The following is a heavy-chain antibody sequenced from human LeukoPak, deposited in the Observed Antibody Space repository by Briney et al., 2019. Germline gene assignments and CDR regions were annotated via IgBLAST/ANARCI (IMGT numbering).Heavy chain of an antibody. CDR2: ISYDGSNK. CDR1: GFTFSSYA. D-gene: IGHD4-17*01. CDR3: AGSTDDAEYFQH. V-gene: IGHV3-30-3*01. J-gene: IGHJ1*01. Sequence: GTSLRLSCAASGFTFSSYAMHWVPQAPGKGLGRVAAISYDGSNKYYADSVKGRFTISRDNSNNTLYLQMNSLRAEDTAVYYCAGSTDDAEYFQHWGQGTLVTVSS.